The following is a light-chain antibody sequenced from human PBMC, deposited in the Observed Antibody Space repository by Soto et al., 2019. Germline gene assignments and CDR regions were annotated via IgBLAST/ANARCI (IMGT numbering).Light chain of an antibody. CDR1: QNIYYN. V-gene: IGKV3-15*01. CDR2: RAS. Sequence: ILMTQSPATVSVSPGESATLSCRASQNIYYNVAWYQQRPGQAPRLLIYRASTRAPGVPARFSGSGSRTECTLTISSLQPEDFTVYSCLQYHNLWAFGQGTKVEI. CDR3: LQYHNLWA. J-gene: IGKJ1*01.